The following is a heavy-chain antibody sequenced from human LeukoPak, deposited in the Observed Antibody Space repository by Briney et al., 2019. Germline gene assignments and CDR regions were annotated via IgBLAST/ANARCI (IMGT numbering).Heavy chain of an antibody. CDR3: ARSSLGEGENY. CDR1: GGSISSYY. V-gene: IGHV4-59*01. Sequence: SETPSLTCTVSGGSISSYYWSWIRQPPGKGLEWIGYIYYSGSTNYNPSLKNRVTISVDTSKNQFSLKLSSVTAADTAVYYCARSSLGEGENYWGQGTLVTVSS. CDR2: IYYSGST. D-gene: IGHD3-16*01. J-gene: IGHJ4*02.